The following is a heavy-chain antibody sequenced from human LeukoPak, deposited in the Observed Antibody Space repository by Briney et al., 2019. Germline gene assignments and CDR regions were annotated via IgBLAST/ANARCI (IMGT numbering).Heavy chain of an antibody. CDR3: ARGLYYYDSSGYPNWFDP. CDR1: RYSFTSYW. CDR2: IYPGDSDT. V-gene: IGHV5-51*01. Sequence: GESLKISCKGSRYSFTSYWIGWVRQMPGKGLEWMGIIYPGDSDTRYSPSFQGQVTISADKSISTAYLQWSSLKASDTAMYYCARGLYYYDSSGYPNWFDPWGQGTLVTVSS. D-gene: IGHD3-22*01. J-gene: IGHJ5*02.